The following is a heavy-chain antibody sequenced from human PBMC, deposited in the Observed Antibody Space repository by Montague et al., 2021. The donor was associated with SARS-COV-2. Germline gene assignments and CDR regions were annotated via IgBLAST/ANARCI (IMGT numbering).Heavy chain of an antibody. CDR1: GDSINSEHW. D-gene: IGHD1-14*01. CDR3: ARVITGPTYYFDY. J-gene: IGHJ4*02. V-gene: IGHV4-4*02. CDR2: THQWGGT. Sequence: SETLSLTCAVSGDSINSEHWWSWVRQPPGKGLEWIVETHQWGGTNYNPSLRSRLSISADTSKNQFSLILSSVTAADTAVYYCARVITGPTYYFDYWGQGTLVTVSS.